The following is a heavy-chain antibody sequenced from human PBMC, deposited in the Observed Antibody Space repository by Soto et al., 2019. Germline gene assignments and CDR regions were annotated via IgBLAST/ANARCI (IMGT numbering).Heavy chain of an antibody. J-gene: IGHJ5*02. CDR2: IYYSGST. CDR3: ARVDTAMVSFEP. D-gene: IGHD5-18*01. CDR1: GGSISSGGYY. V-gene: IGHV4-31*03. Sequence: LSLTCTVSGGSISSGGYYWSWIRQHPGKGLEWIGYIYYSGSTYYNPSLKSRVTISVDTSKNQFSLKLSSVTAADTAVYYCARVDTAMVSFEPWGQGTLVTVSS.